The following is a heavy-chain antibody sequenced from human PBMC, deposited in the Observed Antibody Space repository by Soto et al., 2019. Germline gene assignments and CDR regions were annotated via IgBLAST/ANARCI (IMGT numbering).Heavy chain of an antibody. CDR1: GFTFKPQA. CDR2: IAYDGNEK. V-gene: IGHV3-30*18. CDR3: GKDVGDYVPYSYGVDV. Sequence: QVQLVESGGGVVQPGTSRRLSCAASGFTFKPQAMHGVRQAPGKGLEGMAVIAYDGNEKFYADSGKGRFTISRDNSKKSLYLQINTLRNEDTAVYYCGKDVGDYVPYSYGVDVWGQGTTVTVSS. J-gene: IGHJ6*02. D-gene: IGHD1-26*01.